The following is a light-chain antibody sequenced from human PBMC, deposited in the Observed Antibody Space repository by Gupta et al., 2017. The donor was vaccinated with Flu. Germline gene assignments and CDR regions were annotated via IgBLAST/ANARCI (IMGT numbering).Light chain of an antibody. J-gene: IGKJ5*01. Sequence: PSFVFGAVGKGATSTRRSSKGNRRYLGWYRKKKGEDPKIRGADASTEARGVPSGFSGSGSGTEFTLTISRRQPEDSATDYRQQKNNSPITCGQGTRMEIK. CDR1: KGNRRY. V-gene: IGKV1-9*01. CDR2: DAS. CDR3: QQKNNSPIT.